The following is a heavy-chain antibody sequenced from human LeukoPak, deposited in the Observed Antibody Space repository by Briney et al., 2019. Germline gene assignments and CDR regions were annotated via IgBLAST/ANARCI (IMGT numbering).Heavy chain of an antibody. D-gene: IGHD5-12*01. CDR1: GFTFSSYW. Sequence: GGSLRLSCAASGFTFSSYWMHWVRQAPGEGLVWVSRINTDGSSTDYADSVKGRFTISRDNAENTLYLQMNSLGAEDTAVYYCVMDILRWGQGTLVTVSS. J-gene: IGHJ4*02. CDR2: INTDGSST. CDR3: VMDILR. V-gene: IGHV3-74*01.